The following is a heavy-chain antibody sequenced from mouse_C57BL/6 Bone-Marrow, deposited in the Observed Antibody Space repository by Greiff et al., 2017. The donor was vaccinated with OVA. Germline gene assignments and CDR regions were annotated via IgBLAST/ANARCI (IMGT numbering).Heavy chain of an antibody. CDR2: INPGSGGT. CDR1: GYAFTNYL. CDR3: ARSHIRDYYAMDY. V-gene: IGHV1-54*01. J-gene: IGHJ4*01. Sequence: VMLQQSGAELVRPGTSVKVSCKASGYAFTNYLIEWVKQRPGQGLEWIGVINPGSGGTNYNEKFKGKATLTADKSSSTAYMQLSSLTSEDSAVYFCARSHIRDYYAMDYWGQGTSVTVSS.